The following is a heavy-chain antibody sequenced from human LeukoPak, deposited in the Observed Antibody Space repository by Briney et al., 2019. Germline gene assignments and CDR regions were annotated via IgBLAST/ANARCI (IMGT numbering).Heavy chain of an antibody. Sequence: GESLKISCKGSGYNFTSYWLAWVRQMPGRGLEGMGIIYPGDSDTRYSPSFQGQVIISADKSISTASLQWSSLKASDTAMYYCARQDGSAWYYFDYWGQGTLVTVSS. CDR1: GYNFTSYW. J-gene: IGHJ4*02. D-gene: IGHD6-19*01. V-gene: IGHV5-51*01. CDR2: IYPGDSDT. CDR3: ARQDGSAWYYFDY.